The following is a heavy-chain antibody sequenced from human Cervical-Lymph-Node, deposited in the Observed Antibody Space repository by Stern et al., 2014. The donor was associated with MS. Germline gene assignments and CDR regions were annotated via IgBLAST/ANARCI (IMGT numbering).Heavy chain of an antibody. D-gene: IGHD4-11*01. J-gene: IGHJ4*02. Sequence: EVHLVESGGGLVKPGGSLRLSCAASGFNLTNAWVSWVRQAAGKGLEWVGRIKSKSDGGTTDYAAPVKDRFTISRDESTDTVYLQINSLNTEDTAVYFCTNSFDYWGQGTLVTVSS. CDR1: GFNLTNAW. CDR2: IKSKSDGGTT. CDR3: TNSFDY. V-gene: IGHV3-15*01.